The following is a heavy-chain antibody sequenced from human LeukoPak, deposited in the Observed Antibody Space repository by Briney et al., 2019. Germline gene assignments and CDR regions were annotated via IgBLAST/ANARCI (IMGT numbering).Heavy chain of an antibody. CDR2: IFYSGTT. D-gene: IGHD3-10*01. V-gene: IGHV4-39*07. CDR1: GGSISTSNHY. CDR3: AREDFSGSGSYYNR. J-gene: IGHJ4*02. Sequence: PSETLSLTCTVSGGSISTSNHYWGWIRQPPGKGLEWIGNIFYSGTTYYSPSLRSRVTISLDTSRNQFSLKLSSVTAADTAVYYCAREDFSGSGSYYNRWGQGTLVTVSS.